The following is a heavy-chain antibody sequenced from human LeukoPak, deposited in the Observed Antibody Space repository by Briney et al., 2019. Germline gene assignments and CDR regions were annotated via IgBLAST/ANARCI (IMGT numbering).Heavy chain of an antibody. J-gene: IGHJ4*02. CDR1: GGSISSSSYY. Sequence: PSETLSLTCTVSGGSISSSSYYWGWIRQPPGKGLEWIGSIYYSGSTYYNPSLKSRVTISVDTSKNQFSLKLSSVTAADTAVYYCARGGWSLDYWGQGTLVTVSS. CDR3: ARGGWSLDY. D-gene: IGHD6-19*01. CDR2: IYYSGST. V-gene: IGHV4-39*07.